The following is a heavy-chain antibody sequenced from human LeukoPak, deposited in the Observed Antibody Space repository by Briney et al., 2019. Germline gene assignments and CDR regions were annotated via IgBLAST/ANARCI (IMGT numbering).Heavy chain of an antibody. CDR1: GFTFNDYY. Sequence: KSGGSLRPSCAASGFTFNDYYMSWIRQAPGKGLEWLSYINIGGTNTHYADSVKGRFTISRDNAKKSLYLEMNNLRAEDTAVYYCATDGAGFDTWGQGVLVTVSS. J-gene: IGHJ5*02. V-gene: IGHV3-11*01. CDR3: ATDGAGFDT. CDR2: INIGGTNT.